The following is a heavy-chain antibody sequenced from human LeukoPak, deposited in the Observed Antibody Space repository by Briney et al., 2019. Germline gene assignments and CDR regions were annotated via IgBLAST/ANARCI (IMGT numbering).Heavy chain of an antibody. Sequence: QPGGSLRLSCAASGFTFSDHVMHWVRQAPDKGREWVAMISYDGNNKYYADSVKGRFTISRDNSKDTLYLQMNSLRAEDTAVYYCARAKWGRQQRNCGMDVWGQGTTVTVSS. D-gene: IGHD7-27*01. V-gene: IGHV3-30-3*01. J-gene: IGHJ6*02. CDR3: ARAKWGRQQRNCGMDV. CDR1: GFTFSDHV. CDR2: ISYDGNNK.